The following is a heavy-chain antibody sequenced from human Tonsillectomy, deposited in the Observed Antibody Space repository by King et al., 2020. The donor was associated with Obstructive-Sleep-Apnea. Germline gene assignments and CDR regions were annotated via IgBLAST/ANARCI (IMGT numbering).Heavy chain of an antibody. J-gene: IGHJ6*02. CDR1: GYSFTSYW. Sequence: VQLVESGAEVKKPGESLRISCKGSGYSFTSYWISWVRQMPGKGLEWMGRIDPSDSYTNYSPSFKGNVTISAAKSISTAYLQWSSLKASETAMYYCARLISYCSSTSCYSGMDVWGQGTTVTVSS. V-gene: IGHV5-10-1*01. CDR3: ARLISYCSSTSCYSGMDV. D-gene: IGHD2-2*01. CDR2: IDPSDSYT.